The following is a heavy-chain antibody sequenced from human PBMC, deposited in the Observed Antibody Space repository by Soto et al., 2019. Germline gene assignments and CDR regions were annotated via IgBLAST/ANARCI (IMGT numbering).Heavy chain of an antibody. Sequence: PGGSLRLSCAASGFTFSSYGMHWVRQAPGKGLEWVAVISYDGSNKYYADSVKGRFTISRDNSKNTLYLQMNSLRAEDTAVYYCAKDIAQGIVVVPAAIYYYYGMDVWGQGTTVTVSS. V-gene: IGHV3-30*18. CDR1: GFTFSSYG. D-gene: IGHD2-2*01. CDR3: AKDIAQGIVVVPAAIYYYYGMDV. J-gene: IGHJ6*02. CDR2: ISYDGSNK.